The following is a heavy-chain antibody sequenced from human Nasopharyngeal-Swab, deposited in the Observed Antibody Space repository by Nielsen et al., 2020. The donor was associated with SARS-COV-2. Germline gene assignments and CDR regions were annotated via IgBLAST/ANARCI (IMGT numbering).Heavy chain of an antibody. CDR1: GFTFSSYW. CDR2: IKQDGSEK. V-gene: IGHV3-7*01. Sequence: GESLKISCAASGFTFSSYWMSWVRQAPGKGLEWVANIKQDGSEKYYVDSVKGRFTISRDNAKNSLYLQMNSLRAEDTAVYYCARGWASLDSWGQGTLVTVSS. CDR3: ARGWASLDS. D-gene: IGHD6-13*01. J-gene: IGHJ4*02.